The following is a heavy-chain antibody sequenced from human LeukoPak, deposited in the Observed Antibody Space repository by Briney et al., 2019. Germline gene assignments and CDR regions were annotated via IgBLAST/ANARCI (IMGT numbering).Heavy chain of an antibody. J-gene: IGHJ4*02. V-gene: IGHV3-33*05. CDR2: MSFDGSQR. CDR1: GFTFSRFG. CDR3: ARDESGYQISYLRN. D-gene: IGHD5-12*01. Sequence: GGSLRLSCVASGFTFSRFGMYWVRQAPGKGPEWVAVMSFDGSQRFYADSVRGRFTISRDNSRNTLYLQMSSLRREDTAVYYCARDESGYQISYLRNWGQGTLVTVSS.